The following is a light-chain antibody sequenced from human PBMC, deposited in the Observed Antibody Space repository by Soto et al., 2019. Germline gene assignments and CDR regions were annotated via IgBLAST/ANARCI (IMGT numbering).Light chain of an antibody. Sequence: EVVMRQSPATLSVSPGEGPTLSCRASKGFGATLAWYQHKPGQTPRLLIYDTSTRATGVPTRFSGSRSGAEFTLTINSLQSEDFAVYYCQPYNNWPLTFGGGTKVEIK. CDR1: KGFGAT. J-gene: IGKJ4*01. V-gene: IGKV3-15*01. CDR3: QPYNNWPLT. CDR2: DTS.